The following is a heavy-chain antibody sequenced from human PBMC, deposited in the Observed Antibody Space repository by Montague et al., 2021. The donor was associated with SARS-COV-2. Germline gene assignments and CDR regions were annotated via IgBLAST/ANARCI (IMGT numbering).Heavy chain of an antibody. CDR2: INHGGST. J-gene: IGHJ6*03. CDR1: GSSFSGYY. Sequence: SETLSLICAVHGSSFSGYYWNWIRQSPGKGLEWIGEINHGGSTKFSPSLKGRLTISTDTSKNQFSLKLTSVAATDTAVYYCARLRDGVVPSPILGIGPYFAYYYMDVWGKGTTVTVS. V-gene: IGHV4-34*01. CDR3: ARLRDGVVPSPILGIGPYFAYYYMDV. D-gene: IGHD2-15*01.